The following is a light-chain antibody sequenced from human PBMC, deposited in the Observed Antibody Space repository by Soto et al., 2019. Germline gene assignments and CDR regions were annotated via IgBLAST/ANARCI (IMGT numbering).Light chain of an antibody. CDR3: QRRSKWPPLT. CDR2: DAS. J-gene: IGKJ4*01. V-gene: IGKV3-11*01. Sequence: EIVLTQSPATLSLSPGERATLSCRASQSVSSYLAWYQQKPGQAPRLLIYDASNRATGIPARFSGSGSGTDFTLTISSLEPEDFAVYYCQRRSKWPPLTFGGGTKVEIK. CDR1: QSVSSY.